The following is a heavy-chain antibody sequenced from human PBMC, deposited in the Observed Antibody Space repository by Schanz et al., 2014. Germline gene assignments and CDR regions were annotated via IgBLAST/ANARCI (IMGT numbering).Heavy chain of an antibody. CDR1: GFTFSNYA. CDR2: ISYDEATK. CDR3: ARWRVEGLNILADDYDI. D-gene: IGHD5-12*01. V-gene: IGHV3-30*04. J-gene: IGHJ3*02. Sequence: QMHLAESGGGVVQPGRSLRLSCAASGAASGFTFSNYAMHWVRQSPGKGLEWVAVISYDEATKHYADSVKGRFTISRDNSKNTLYLEMTSLRVEDTAVYYCARWRVEGLNILADDYDIWGQGTEVIVSS.